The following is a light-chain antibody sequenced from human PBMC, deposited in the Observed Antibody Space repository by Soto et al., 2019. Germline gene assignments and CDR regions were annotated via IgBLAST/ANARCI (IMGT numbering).Light chain of an antibody. Sequence: DIPLTQSPSFLSASVGDRVTITCRASQGINSNLAWYQQKPGKAPKFLIYAASTLQSGVPSRFSGSGSGTEFTLTINCLQPEDFATYYCQQLNSYPRTFGPGTKVDMK. CDR1: QGINSN. V-gene: IGKV1-9*01. CDR2: AAS. J-gene: IGKJ3*01. CDR3: QQLNSYPRT.